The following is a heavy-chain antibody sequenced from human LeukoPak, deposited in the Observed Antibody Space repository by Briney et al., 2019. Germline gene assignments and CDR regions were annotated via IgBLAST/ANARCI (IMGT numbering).Heavy chain of an antibody. V-gene: IGHV4-59*08. CDR1: GGSISSYY. D-gene: IGHD2-2*01. Sequence: SETLSLTCTVSGGSISSYYWSWIRQPPGKGLEWIGYIYYSGSTNYNPSLKSRVTISVDTSKNQFSLKLSSVTAADTAVYYCASDSGCTSCYSGYFDYWGQGTLVTVSS. CDR3: ASDSGCTSCYSGYFDY. CDR2: IYYSGST. J-gene: IGHJ4*02.